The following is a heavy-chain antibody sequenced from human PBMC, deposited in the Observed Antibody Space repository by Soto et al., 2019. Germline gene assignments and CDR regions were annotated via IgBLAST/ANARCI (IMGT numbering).Heavy chain of an antibody. J-gene: IGHJ6*01. V-gene: IGHV3-33*01. D-gene: IGHD2-15*01. Sequence: QVQLVESGGGVVQPGRSLKLSCAASGFTFSSYGMHWVRQAPGKGLEWVAVIWYDGSNKYYADSVKGRFTISRDNSKNTLYLQMISLRAEDTAVYYCATDHCSGVSGYPRYYYDRDVWGQGTTVTVSS. CDR3: ATDHCSGVSGYPRYYYDRDV. CDR2: IWYDGSNK. CDR1: GFTFSSYG.